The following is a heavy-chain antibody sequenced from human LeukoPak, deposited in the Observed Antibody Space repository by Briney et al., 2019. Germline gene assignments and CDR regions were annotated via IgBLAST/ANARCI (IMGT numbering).Heavy chain of an antibody. CDR3: TRPYCGGDCYNYDY. CDR1: GFTFGDYA. Sequence: GGSLRLPCTASGFTFGDYAMNWVRQAPGKGLEWVGFIRSKAYGGTTEYAASVKGRFTISRDDSKSIAYLQMNSLKTEDTAVYYCTRPYCGGDCYNYDYWGQGTLVTVSS. J-gene: IGHJ4*02. CDR2: IRSKAYGGTT. D-gene: IGHD2-21*02. V-gene: IGHV3-49*04.